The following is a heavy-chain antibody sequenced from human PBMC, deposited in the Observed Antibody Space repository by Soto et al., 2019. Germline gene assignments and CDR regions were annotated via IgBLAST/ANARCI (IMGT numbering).Heavy chain of an antibody. CDR1: GFTFSSYA. CDR2: ISGSGGST. Sequence: GGSLRLSCAASGFTFSSYAMSWVRQAPGKGLEWVSAISGSGGSTYYADSVKGRFTISRDNSKNTLYLQMNSLRAEDTAVYYCAKGGGFLTGTTFGENWFDPWGQGTLVTVSS. V-gene: IGHV3-23*01. J-gene: IGHJ5*02. CDR3: AKGGGFLTGTTFGENWFDP. D-gene: IGHD1-7*01.